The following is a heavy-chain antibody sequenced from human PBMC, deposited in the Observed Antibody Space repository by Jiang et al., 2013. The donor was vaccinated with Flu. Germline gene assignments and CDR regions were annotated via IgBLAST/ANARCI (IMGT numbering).Heavy chain of an antibody. CDR2: IWHDGSNR. CDR1: GFSFSYYR. V-gene: IGHV3-30*02. CDR3: ATLRGSSYDTYLMDF. Sequence: GGGVDQPGGSLRLSCAASGFSFSYYRMHWVRQAPGKGLEWVASIWHDGSNRYYADSVKGRFTISRDNSKDTLYLQMDSLRDEDTAVYYCATLRGSSYDTYLMDFWGQGTLVSVSS. J-gene: IGHJ4*02. D-gene: IGHD3-9*01.